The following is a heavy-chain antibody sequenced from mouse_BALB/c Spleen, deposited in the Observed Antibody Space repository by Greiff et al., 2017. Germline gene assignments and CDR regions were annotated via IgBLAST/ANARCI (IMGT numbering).Heavy chain of an antibody. D-gene: IGHD1-1*01. CDR1: GFTFSSYA. Sequence: EVHLVESGGGLVKPGGSLKLSCAASGFTFSSYAMSWVRQTPEKRLEWVASISSGGSTYYPDSVKGRFTISRDNARNILYLQMSSLRSEDTAMYYCARGGYYGSSYGFDYWGQGTTLTVSS. CDR3: ARGGYYGSSYGFDY. CDR2: ISSGGST. V-gene: IGHV5-6-5*01. J-gene: IGHJ2*01.